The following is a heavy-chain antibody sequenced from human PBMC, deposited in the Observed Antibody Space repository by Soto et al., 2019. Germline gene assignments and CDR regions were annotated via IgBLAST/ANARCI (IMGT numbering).Heavy chain of an antibody. CDR3: VRAPMEAGGTDYFDF. D-gene: IGHD2-15*01. V-gene: IGHV3-33*01. Sequence: QVQLVESGGGVVQPGKSLRLSCAASGFSFSSHDMHWVRQAPGKGLEWVAGVWYDGSNKYYADPVQGRFTCFRDNSKDTVYLLMKSLRVDDTGIYYCVRAPMEAGGTDYFDFWGQGILVTVSS. CDR2: VWYDGSNK. CDR1: GFSFSSHD. J-gene: IGHJ4*02.